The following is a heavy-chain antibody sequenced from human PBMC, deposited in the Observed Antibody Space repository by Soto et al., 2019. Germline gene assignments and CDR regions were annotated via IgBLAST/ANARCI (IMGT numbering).Heavy chain of an antibody. Sequence: GGSLRLSCAASGFTFSSYAMHWVRQAPGKGLEWVAVISYDGSNKYYADSVKGRFTISRDNSKNTLYLQMNILRAEDTAVYYCARGSKTYYDFWSGYYRNWFDPWGQGTLVT. J-gene: IGHJ5*02. CDR2: ISYDGSNK. D-gene: IGHD3-3*01. CDR3: ARGSKTYYDFWSGYYRNWFDP. V-gene: IGHV3-30-3*01. CDR1: GFTFSSYA.